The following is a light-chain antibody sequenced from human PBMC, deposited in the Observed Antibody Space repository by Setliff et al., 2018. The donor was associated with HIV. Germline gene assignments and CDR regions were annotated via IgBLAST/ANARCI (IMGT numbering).Light chain of an antibody. CDR1: NIGSKR. CDR2: SDN. CDR3: QVWDSSSDHYV. Sequence: SYELTQPPSVSVAPGKTARISCGGGNIGSKRVHWYQQKPGQAPVVFISSDNDRPSGIPERFSGSNSGNTATLTISRVDAGDEADYYCQVWDSSSDHYVFGTGTKVTVL. V-gene: IGLV3-21*01. J-gene: IGLJ1*01.